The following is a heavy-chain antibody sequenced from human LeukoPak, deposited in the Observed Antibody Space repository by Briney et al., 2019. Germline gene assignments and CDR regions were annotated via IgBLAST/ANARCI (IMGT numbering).Heavy chain of an antibody. J-gene: IGHJ4*02. D-gene: IGHD1-1*01. CDR1: GFTFSSYA. Sequence: GGSLRLSCAASGFTFSSYAMSWVRQAPGQGLEWVSAISDSGDVTFYADSVKGRFTISRSNSKSTLYLQMNSLRAEDTALYYCARGGRNWYGFDYWGQGTVVTVSS. V-gene: IGHV3-23*01. CDR2: ISDSGDVT. CDR3: ARGGRNWYGFDY.